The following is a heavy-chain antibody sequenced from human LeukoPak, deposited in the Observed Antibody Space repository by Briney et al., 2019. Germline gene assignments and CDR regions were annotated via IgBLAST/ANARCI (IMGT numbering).Heavy chain of an antibody. CDR2: IRYDGSNK. J-gene: IGHJ4*02. CDR1: GFTFSSYG. Sequence: PGGSLRLSCAASGFTFSSYGMHWVRQAPGKGLEWVAFIRYDGSNKYYADSVKGRFTISRDNSKNTLYLQMNSLRAEDTAVYYCAKEKPRIAVAALGYWGQGTLVTVSS. CDR3: AKEKPRIAVAALGY. V-gene: IGHV3-30*02. D-gene: IGHD6-19*01.